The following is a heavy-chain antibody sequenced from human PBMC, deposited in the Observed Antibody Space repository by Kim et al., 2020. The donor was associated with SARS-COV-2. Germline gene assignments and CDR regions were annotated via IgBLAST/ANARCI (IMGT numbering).Heavy chain of an antibody. CDR3: ARTRTTFPYYYYYRMDV. CDR1: GGSISSYY. D-gene: IGHD1-7*01. CDR2: IYYSGST. V-gene: IGHV4-59*13. Sequence: SETLSLTCTVSGGSISSYYWSWIRQPPGTGKGLEWIGYIYYSGSTNCNPSLKSRVTISVDTSKNQFSLKLSSVTAADTAVYYCARTRTTFPYYYYYRMDV. J-gene: IGHJ6*01.